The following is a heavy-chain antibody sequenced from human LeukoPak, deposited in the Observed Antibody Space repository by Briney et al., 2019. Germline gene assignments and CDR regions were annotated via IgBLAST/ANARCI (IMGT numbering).Heavy chain of an antibody. D-gene: IGHD3-10*01. CDR1: GGTFSSYA. CDR2: IIPIFGTA. Sequence: WASVKVSCKASGGTFSSYAISWVRQAPGQGLEWMGGIIPIFGTANYAQKFQGRVTITADESTSTAYMELSSLRSEDTAVYYCARARITMVRGVKGVTDFDPWGQGTLVTVSS. CDR3: ARARITMVRGVKGVTDFDP. J-gene: IGHJ5*02. V-gene: IGHV1-69*13.